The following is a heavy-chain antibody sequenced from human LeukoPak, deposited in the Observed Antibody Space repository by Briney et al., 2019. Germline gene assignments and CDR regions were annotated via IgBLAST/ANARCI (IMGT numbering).Heavy chain of an antibody. Sequence: GGSLRLSCAASGFTFISYWMHWVSQAPGKGLVWVSRINSDGSTTSYAASVKGRFTISRDTAKNTLYLQMNSLRAEDTAVYYCARGHHYYDSSAYYYWGQGTLVTVSS. D-gene: IGHD3-22*01. CDR1: GFTFISYW. J-gene: IGHJ4*02. CDR2: INSDGSTT. CDR3: ARGHHYYDSSAYYY. V-gene: IGHV3-74*01.